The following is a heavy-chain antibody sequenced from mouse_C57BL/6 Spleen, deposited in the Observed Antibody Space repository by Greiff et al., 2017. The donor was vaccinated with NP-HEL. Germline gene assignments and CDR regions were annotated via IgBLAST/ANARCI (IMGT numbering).Heavy chain of an antibody. V-gene: IGHV1-39*01. D-gene: IGHD1-1*01. Sequence: EVQLQQSGPELVKPGASVKISCTASGYSFTDYNMNWVKQSNGKSLEWIGGINPNYGTTSYNQKFKGKATLTVDQSSRTAYMQLNSLTSEDAAVYYCARKGGYYGSSYGYFDVWGTGTTVTVSS. CDR2: INPNYGTT. CDR1: GYSFTDYN. CDR3: ARKGGYYGSSYGYFDV. J-gene: IGHJ1*03.